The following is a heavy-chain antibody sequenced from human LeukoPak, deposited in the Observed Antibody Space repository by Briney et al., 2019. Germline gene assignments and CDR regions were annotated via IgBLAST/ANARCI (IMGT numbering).Heavy chain of an antibody. CDR3: ARWDCSSTSCYNDY. Sequence: PGGSLRLSCAASGFTFSSYSMNWVCQAPGKGLEWVSSISSSSSYIYCADSVKGRFTISRDNAKNSLYLQMNSLRAEDTAVYYCARWDCSSTSCYNDYWGRGTLVTVSS. J-gene: IGHJ4*02. CDR2: ISSSSSYI. D-gene: IGHD2-2*02. CDR1: GFTFSSYS. V-gene: IGHV3-21*01.